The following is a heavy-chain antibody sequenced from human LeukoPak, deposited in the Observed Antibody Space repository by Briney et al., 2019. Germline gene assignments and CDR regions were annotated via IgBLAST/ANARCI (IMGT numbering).Heavy chain of an antibody. V-gene: IGHV4-4*07. Sequence: SETLSLTCTVSGGSISTYYWSWIRQPAGKGLEWIGRIHSSGTTHYNPSLRSRVTLSIDTSKNQFSLKLSSVIAADTAVYYCGRLNLPAVSGAFDYWGQGTLVTVSS. CDR1: GGSISTYY. D-gene: IGHD2-2*01. CDR2: IHSSGTT. CDR3: GRLNLPAVSGAFDY. J-gene: IGHJ4*02.